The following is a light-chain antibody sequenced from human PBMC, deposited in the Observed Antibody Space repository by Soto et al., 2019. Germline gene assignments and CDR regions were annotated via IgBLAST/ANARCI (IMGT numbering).Light chain of an antibody. J-gene: IGKJ1*01. CDR2: GAS. CDR3: EHYDTAGWR. V-gene: IGKV3-20*01. Sequence: TQTAPTLSVSPKEIGIRGCRASQSVSTSNLAWYQQSPGQAPRLLIDGASRRATGIPDRFSVSGHGTDYTLALRRRDSEEPAVHYCEHYDTAGWRFGQGTKVDIK. CDR1: QSVSTSN.